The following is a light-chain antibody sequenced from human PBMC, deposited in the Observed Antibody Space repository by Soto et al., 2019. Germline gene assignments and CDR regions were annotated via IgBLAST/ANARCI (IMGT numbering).Light chain of an antibody. CDR2: AAS. CDR3: QQSYSTPWT. J-gene: IGKJ1*01. Sequence: DIQMTQSPSSLSASVGDRVTITCRASQNISSYLNWYQQKPGKAPKLLIYAASSLQSGVPSRFSGSGSGTDCTLTISSLQPEDFATYYCQQSYSTPWTFGQGTKVDIK. V-gene: IGKV1-39*01. CDR1: QNISSY.